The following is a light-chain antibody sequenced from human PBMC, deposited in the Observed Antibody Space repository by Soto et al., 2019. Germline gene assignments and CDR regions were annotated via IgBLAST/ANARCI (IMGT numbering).Light chain of an antibody. CDR3: QQYYSDWT. Sequence: DIQMTQSPSTLSASVGDGVTITCLASQRISTWLAWYQQKPGKAPKLLIYEASNLESGVPSRFSGSGSGTEFTLTISSLQPDDFAAYYCQQYYSDWTFGQGTKVDIK. V-gene: IGKV1-5*01. CDR2: EAS. J-gene: IGKJ1*01. CDR1: QRISTW.